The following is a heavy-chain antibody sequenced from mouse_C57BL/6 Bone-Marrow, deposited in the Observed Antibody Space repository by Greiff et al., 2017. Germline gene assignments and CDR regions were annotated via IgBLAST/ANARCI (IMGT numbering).Heavy chain of an antibody. Sequence: VQLQQSGPELVKPGASVKLSCKASGYTFTRYDINWVKQRPGQGLAWIGWIYPRDGSTKYNEKFKGKATLTVDTSSRTAYMELHSLTSEDSAVYFCARDYGSSYWYFDVWGTGTTVTVSS. CDR2: IYPRDGST. V-gene: IGHV1-85*01. CDR3: ARDYGSSYWYFDV. D-gene: IGHD1-1*01. CDR1: GYTFTRYD. J-gene: IGHJ1*03.